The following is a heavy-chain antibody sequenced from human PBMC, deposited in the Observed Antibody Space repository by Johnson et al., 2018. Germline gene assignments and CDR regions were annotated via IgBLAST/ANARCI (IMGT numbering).Heavy chain of an antibody. Sequence: VQLVESGGGLVQPGRSLRLSCAASGFTFDDYAMHWVRQAPGKGLEWVSGISWNSGSIGYADSVKGRFTISRDNAKNSLYLQMNSLRAEDTALYYCAKDMGSKHRPLCSGGSCQTSSSYYYGMDVWGQGTTVTVSS. V-gene: IGHV3-9*01. J-gene: IGHJ6*02. D-gene: IGHD2-15*01. CDR3: AKDMGSKHRPLCSGGSCQTSSSYYYGMDV. CDR2: ISWNSGSI. CDR1: GFTFDDYA.